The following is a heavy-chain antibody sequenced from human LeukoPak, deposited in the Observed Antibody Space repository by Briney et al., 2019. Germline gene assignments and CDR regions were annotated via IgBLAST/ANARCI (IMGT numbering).Heavy chain of an antibody. CDR1: GFSFSNYL. J-gene: IGHJ5*02. D-gene: IGHD3-22*01. V-gene: IGHV3-23*01. CDR2: ISGSGGNT. Sequence: PGGSLRLSCATSGFSFSNYLMSWVRQAPGKGLEWVSVISGSGGNTYYADSVKGRFTISRDNSKNTLYLQMNSLRAEDTAVYYCAKDGAWHDTSSGWFDPWGQGTLVTVSS. CDR3: AKDGAWHDTSSGWFDP.